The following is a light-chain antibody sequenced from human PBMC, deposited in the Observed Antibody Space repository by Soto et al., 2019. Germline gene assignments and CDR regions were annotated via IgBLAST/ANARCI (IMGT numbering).Light chain of an antibody. CDR2: DAS. CDR1: QSVSRY. V-gene: IGKV3-11*01. J-gene: IGKJ3*01. CDR3: QQRGDWPPIFT. Sequence: EVVLTQSPATLSLSPGERATLSCRASQSVSRYLAWYQQKPGQAPRLLIYDASNRATDIPARFSGGGSGTYFTLTISSLEPEDFAVYYCQQRGDWPPIFTFGPGTKVDIK.